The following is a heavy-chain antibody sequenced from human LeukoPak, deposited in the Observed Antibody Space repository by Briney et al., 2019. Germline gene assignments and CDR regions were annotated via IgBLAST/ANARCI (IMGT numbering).Heavy chain of an antibody. D-gene: IGHD3-3*01. V-gene: IGHV3-21*01. J-gene: IGHJ3*02. Sequence: PGGSLRLSCTTSKFNFNNYGMTWVRQAPGKGLEWVSSISSSSSYIYYADSVKGRFTISRDNAKNSLYLQLNSLRAEDTAVYYCARESTIFGVVIIDAFDIWGQGTMVTVSS. CDR2: ISSSSSYI. CDR1: KFNFNNYG. CDR3: ARESTIFGVVIIDAFDI.